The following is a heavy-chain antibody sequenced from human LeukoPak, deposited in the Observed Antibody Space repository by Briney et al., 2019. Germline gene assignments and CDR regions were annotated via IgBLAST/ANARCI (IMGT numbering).Heavy chain of an antibody. Sequence: PSETLSLTCTVSGGSISSGSYYWNWIRQPAGKGLEWSGRIYTSGSTNYNPSLKSRVTISVDTSKNQFSLKLSSVTAADTAVYYCASTGVGYYDSSGHFDYWGQGTLVTVSS. D-gene: IGHD3-22*01. CDR1: GGSISSGSYY. J-gene: IGHJ4*02. V-gene: IGHV4-61*02. CDR3: ASTGVGYYDSSGHFDY. CDR2: IYTSGST.